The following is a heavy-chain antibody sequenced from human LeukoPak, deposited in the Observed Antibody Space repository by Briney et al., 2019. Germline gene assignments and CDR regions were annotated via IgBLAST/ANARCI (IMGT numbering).Heavy chain of an antibody. CDR1: GFTFSSYE. D-gene: IGHD6-19*01. V-gene: IGHV3-48*03. CDR2: ISSSGSTI. J-gene: IGHJ4*02. Sequence: GGSLRLSCAASGFTFSSYEMNWVRQAPGKGLEWVSYISSSGSTIYYADSVKGRFTISRDNAKNSLYLQMNSLRAGDTAVYYCARLSGWNFDYWGQGTLVTVSS. CDR3: ARLSGWNFDY.